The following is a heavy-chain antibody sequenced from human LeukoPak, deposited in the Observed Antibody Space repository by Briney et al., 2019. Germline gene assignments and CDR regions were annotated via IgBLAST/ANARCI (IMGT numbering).Heavy chain of an antibody. J-gene: IGHJ3*02. CDR3: ARGVTSPLDAFDI. Sequence: SETLSLTCTVSGGSISNYYWIWMRQPPGKGLEWIGSLYNSGSTNYNPSLKSRLTMSVDMSKNQVSLQLSSVTAADTAVYYCARGVTSPLDAFDIWGQGTTVIVSS. CDR1: GGSISNYY. CDR2: LYNSGST. V-gene: IGHV4-59*01. D-gene: IGHD1-26*01.